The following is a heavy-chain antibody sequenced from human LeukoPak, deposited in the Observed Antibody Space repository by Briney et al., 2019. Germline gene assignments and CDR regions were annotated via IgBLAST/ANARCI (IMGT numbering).Heavy chain of an antibody. Sequence: ASVKVSFTASGVTFTNFAISWVRQAPGQGLEWMGGIIPIFGTANYAQKFQGRVTITADKATSTAYMELSSLRSEDTAVYYCARDNDSRDPPHFDYWGQGTLVTVSA. CDR1: GVTFTNFA. CDR2: IIPIFGTA. D-gene: IGHD3-16*01. J-gene: IGHJ4*02. V-gene: IGHV1-69*06. CDR3: ARDNDSRDPPHFDY.